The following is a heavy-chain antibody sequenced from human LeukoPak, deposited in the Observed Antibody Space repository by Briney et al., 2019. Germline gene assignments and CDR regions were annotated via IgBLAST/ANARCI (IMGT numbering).Heavy chain of an antibody. J-gene: IGHJ4*02. CDR3: ARVGPGIAVANEDPWYFDY. V-gene: IGHV4-4*07. CDR1: GGSISTYY. Sequence: SETLSLTCTVSGGSISTYYWSWIRQPAGKGLEWIGHIYTSGSTNYNPSLKSRVTMSVDTSKNQFSLKLSSVTAADTAMYYCARVGPGIAVANEDPWYFDYWGQGTLVTVSS. CDR2: IYTSGST. D-gene: IGHD6-19*01.